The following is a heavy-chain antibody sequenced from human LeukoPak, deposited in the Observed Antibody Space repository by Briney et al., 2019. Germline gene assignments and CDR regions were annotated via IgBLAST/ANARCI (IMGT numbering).Heavy chain of an antibody. V-gene: IGHV3-7*01. Sequence: GGSLRLSCAASGFTFSNFWMTWVGQAPGKGLEWVANIKQDGREKHYVDSVKGRFTISRDNVKKSLVLQMTSRRAEDTAVYYCARDLELTSTGRIAYWGQGTLVTVSS. CDR3: ARDLELTSTGRIAY. D-gene: IGHD2-8*02. J-gene: IGHJ4*02. CDR1: GFTFSNFW. CDR2: IKQDGREK.